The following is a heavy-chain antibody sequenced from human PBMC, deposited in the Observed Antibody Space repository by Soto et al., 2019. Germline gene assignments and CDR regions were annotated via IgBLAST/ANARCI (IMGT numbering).Heavy chain of an antibody. V-gene: IGHV5-10-1*01. CDR3: ASPLYSGSYSYGMDV. D-gene: IGHD1-26*01. J-gene: IGHJ6*02. CDR2: IDPSDSYT. CDR1: GYSFTSYW. Sequence: PGESLKISCKGSGYSFTSYWISWVRQMPGKGLEWMGRIDPSDSYTNYSPSFQGHVTISADKSISTAYLQWSSLKASDTAMYYCASPLYSGSYSYGMDVWGQGTTVTVSS.